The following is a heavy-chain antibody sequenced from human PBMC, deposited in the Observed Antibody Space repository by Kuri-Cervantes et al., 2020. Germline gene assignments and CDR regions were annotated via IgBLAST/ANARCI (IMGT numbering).Heavy chain of an antibody. D-gene: IGHD3-16*01. CDR1: GYTFTSYG. J-gene: IGHJ4*02. CDR3: AGDRVLGDSLDY. CDR2: ISADNGST. V-gene: IGHV1-18*01. Sequence: ASVKVSCKASGYTFTSYGISWVRQAPGQGLEWMGWISADNGSTNYAQKLQGSVTMTTDTSTSTVYMELRSLRSDDTAVYYCAGDRVLGDSLDYWGQGTLVTVSS.